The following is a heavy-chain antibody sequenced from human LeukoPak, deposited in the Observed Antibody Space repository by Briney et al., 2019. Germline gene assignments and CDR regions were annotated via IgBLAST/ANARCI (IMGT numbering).Heavy chain of an antibody. V-gene: IGHV4-34*01. Sequence: SETLSLTCAVYGGSFSGYYWSWIRQPPGEGLEWIGEINHSGSTNYNPSLKSRVTISVDTSKNQFSLKLSSVTAADTAVYYCARTGYSSSWSLDPWGQGTLVTVSS. CDR2: INHSGST. J-gene: IGHJ5*02. CDR3: ARTGYSSSWSLDP. D-gene: IGHD6-13*01. CDR1: GGSFSGYY.